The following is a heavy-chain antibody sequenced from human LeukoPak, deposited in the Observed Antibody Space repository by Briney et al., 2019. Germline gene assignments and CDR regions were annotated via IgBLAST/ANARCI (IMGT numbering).Heavy chain of an antibody. J-gene: IGHJ5*02. CDR3: ARGPTRYSSSWYVWFDP. CDR2: MNPNSGNT. CDR1: GYTFTSYD. D-gene: IGHD6-13*01. Sequence: ASVKVSCKASGYTFTSYDINWVRQATGQGLEWMGWMNPNSGNTGYAQKFQGRVTITRNTSINTAYMELSSLRSEDTAVYYCARGPTRYSSSWYVWFDPWGQGTLVTVSS. V-gene: IGHV1-8*03.